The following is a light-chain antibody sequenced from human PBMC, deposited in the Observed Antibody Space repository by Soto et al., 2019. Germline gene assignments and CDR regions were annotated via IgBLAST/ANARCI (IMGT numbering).Light chain of an antibody. CDR2: DVS. Sequence: QSALTQPASVSGSPGQSITISCTGTSSDVGGYNYVSWYQQHPGKAPKLMIYDVSNRPSGVSNRFSGSKSGNTASLTISGLQAEDEADYYCSSDTSSSTLAVVGTGTKVTVL. CDR3: SSDTSSSTLAV. V-gene: IGLV2-14*01. J-gene: IGLJ1*01. CDR1: SSDVGGYNY.